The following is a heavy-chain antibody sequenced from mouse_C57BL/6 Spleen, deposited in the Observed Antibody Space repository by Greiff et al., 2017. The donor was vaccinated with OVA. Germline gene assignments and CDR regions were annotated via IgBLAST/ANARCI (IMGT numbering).Heavy chain of an antibody. J-gene: IGHJ2*01. CDR1: GFNIKDYY. D-gene: IGHD1-1*01. CDR2: IDPEDGDT. CDR3: TTDTTVVYFDY. V-gene: IGHV14-1*01. Sequence: VQLQQSGAELVRPGASVKLSCTASGFNIKDYYMHWVKQRPEQGLEWIGRIDPEDGDTEYAPKFQGKATMTADTSSNTAYLQLSSLTSEDTAFYYCTTDTTVVYFDYWGQGTTLTVSS.